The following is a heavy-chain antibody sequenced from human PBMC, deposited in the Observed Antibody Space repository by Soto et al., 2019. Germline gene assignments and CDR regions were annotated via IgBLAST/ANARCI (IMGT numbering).Heavy chain of an antibody. CDR2: ISGSGGST. J-gene: IGHJ5*02. CDR1: GFTFSSYA. CDR3: AKVGLGRSKYNWFDP. D-gene: IGHD3-10*01. Sequence: GGSLRLSCAASGFTFSSYAMSWVRQAPGKGLEWVSAISGSGGSTYYADSVKGRFTISRDNSKNTLYLQMNSLRAEDTAVYYCAKVGLGRSKYNWFDPWGQGTLVTVSS. V-gene: IGHV3-23*01.